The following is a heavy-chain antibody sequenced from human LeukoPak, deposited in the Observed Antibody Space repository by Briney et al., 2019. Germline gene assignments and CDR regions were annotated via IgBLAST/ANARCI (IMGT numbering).Heavy chain of an antibody. V-gene: IGHV3-7*01. J-gene: IGHJ3*02. Sequence: GGSLRLSCAASGFTFSSYWMSWVRQAPGKGLEWVANIKQDGSEKYYVDSVKGRFTISRDNAQNSLYLQMNSLRAEDTAVHYCARGYCSGGTCYRNAFDIWGQGTMVTVSS. CDR3: ARGYCSGGTCYRNAFDI. D-gene: IGHD2-15*01. CDR2: IKQDGSEK. CDR1: GFTFSSYW.